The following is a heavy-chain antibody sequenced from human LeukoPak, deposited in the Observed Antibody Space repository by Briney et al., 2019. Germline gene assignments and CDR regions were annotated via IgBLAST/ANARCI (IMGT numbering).Heavy chain of an antibody. Sequence: PSETLSLTCAVYGGSFSGYYWSWIRQPAGKGLEWIGRIYTSGSTNYNPSLKSRVTMSVDTSKNQFSLKLSSVTAADTAVYYCARDWRTYYYYYGMDVWGQGTSVTVSS. D-gene: IGHD3-3*01. J-gene: IGHJ6*02. CDR1: GGSFSGYY. V-gene: IGHV4-4*07. CDR2: IYTSGST. CDR3: ARDWRTYYYYYGMDV.